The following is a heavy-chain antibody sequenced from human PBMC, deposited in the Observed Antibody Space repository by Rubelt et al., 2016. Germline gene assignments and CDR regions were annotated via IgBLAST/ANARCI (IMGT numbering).Heavy chain of an antibody. CDR3: ASGYGDGGIENWFDP. J-gene: IGHJ5*02. V-gene: IGHV3-23*03. Sequence: LEIGGGLVQPGGSLRLSCAASGFTFSSYAMSWVRQAPGKGLEWVSVIYSGGSTYYADSVKGRFTISRDNSKNTLYLQMNSLRAEDTAVYYCASGYGDGGIENWFDPWGQGTLVTVSS. CDR2: IYSGGST. D-gene: IGHD4-17*01. CDR1: GFTFSSYA.